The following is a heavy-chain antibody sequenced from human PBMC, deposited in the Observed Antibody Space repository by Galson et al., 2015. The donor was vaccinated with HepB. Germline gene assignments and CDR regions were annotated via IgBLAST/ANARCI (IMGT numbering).Heavy chain of an antibody. CDR1: GFTFSSYS. J-gene: IGHJ6*02. D-gene: IGHD2-15*01. V-gene: IGHV3-21*01. Sequence: SLRLSCAASGFTFSSYSMNWVRQAPGKGLEWVSSISSSSSYIYYADSVKGRFTISRDNAKNSLYLQMNSPRAEDTAVYYCARDVRYCSGGSCYSGYYGMDVWGQGTTVTVSS. CDR2: ISSSSSYI. CDR3: ARDVRYCSGGSCYSGYYGMDV.